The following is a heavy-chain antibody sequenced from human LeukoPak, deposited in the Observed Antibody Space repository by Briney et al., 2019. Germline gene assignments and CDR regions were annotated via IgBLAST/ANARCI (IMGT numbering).Heavy chain of an antibody. CDR1: GFTFSNPA. CDR3: AAELYSGTYGRCCSFAF. V-gene: IGHV1-58*02. Sequence: ASVKVSCKTSGFTFSNPATQWVRQARGQRLEWIGWIIVGSGRTHYAQNLQERITITRDMSTNTAYMELSGLRSDDTAVYYCAAELYSGTYGRCCSFAFWGQGTQVTVSS. D-gene: IGHD1-26*01. J-gene: IGHJ4*02. CDR2: IIVGSGRT.